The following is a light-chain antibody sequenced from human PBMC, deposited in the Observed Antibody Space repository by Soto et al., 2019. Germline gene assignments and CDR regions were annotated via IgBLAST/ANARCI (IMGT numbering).Light chain of an antibody. CDR1: QDINYL. V-gene: IGKV1-12*01. CDR2: ASS. Sequence: IQMTQSPSSVSAYVGDRVTISCRASQDINYLLAWYQQKPGKAPKLLIYASSALQSGVPSRFSGSGSGTDFTLTISSLQPEDFATYYCQQASSIPVTFGGGTRVEIK. CDR3: QQASSIPVT. J-gene: IGKJ4*01.